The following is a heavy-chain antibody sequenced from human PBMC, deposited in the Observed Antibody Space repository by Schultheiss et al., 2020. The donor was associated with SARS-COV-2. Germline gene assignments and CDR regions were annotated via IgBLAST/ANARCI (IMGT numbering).Heavy chain of an antibody. J-gene: IGHJ6*02. V-gene: IGHV3-23*01. CDR2: ISGSGGST. CDR1: GFTFSSYA. Sequence: GESLKISCAASGFTFSSYAMSWVRQAPGKGLEWVSAISGSGGSTYYADSVKGRFTISRDNAKNSLYLQMNSLRAEDTAVYYCAREADCSSTSCPPAWGYYYGMDVWGQGTTVTVSS. CDR3: AREADCSSTSCPPAWGYYYGMDV. D-gene: IGHD2-2*01.